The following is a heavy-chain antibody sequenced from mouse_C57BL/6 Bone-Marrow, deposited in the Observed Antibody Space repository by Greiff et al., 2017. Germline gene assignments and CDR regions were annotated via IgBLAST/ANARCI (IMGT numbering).Heavy chain of an antibody. CDR1: GYAFSSYW. V-gene: IGHV1-80*01. D-gene: IGHD2-10*02. CDR3: ARWATLVSSGYFDY. J-gene: IGHJ2*01. CDR2: IYPGDGDT. Sequence: VQLQQSGAELVKPGASVKISCKASGYAFSSYWMNWVKQRPGQGLEWIGQIYPGDGDTNYNGKFKGKATLTAEQSSSTASMQLSSLTSEDSAVYFCARWATLVSSGYFDYWGQGTTLTVSS.